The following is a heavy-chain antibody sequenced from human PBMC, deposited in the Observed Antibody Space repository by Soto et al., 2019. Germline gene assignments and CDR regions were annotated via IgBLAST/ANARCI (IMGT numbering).Heavy chain of an antibody. V-gene: IGHV5-51*01. D-gene: IGHD2-2*01. CDR2: IFPGDSDT. CDR3: AREDDQYYGMDV. J-gene: IGHJ6*02. Sequence: PGESLKISCKGSGYNFNRYWIAWVRQMPGKGLEWMGIIFPGDSDTRYSPSFQGQVTISVDKSISTAYLQWSSLKASDTAMYYCAREDDQYYGMDVWGQGTTVTVSS. CDR1: GYNFNRYW.